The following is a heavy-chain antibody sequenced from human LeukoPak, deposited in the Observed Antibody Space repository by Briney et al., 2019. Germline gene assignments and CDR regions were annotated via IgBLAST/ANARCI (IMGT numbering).Heavy chain of an antibody. D-gene: IGHD5-12*01. V-gene: IGHV3-9*01. CDR2: ISWNSGSI. J-gene: IGHJ4*02. CDR3: ARDRGYSGYEAFDY. CDR1: GFTFDDYA. Sequence: GGTLRLSCAASGFTFDDYAMHWVRQAPGKGLEWVSGISWNSGSIGYADSVKGRFTISRDNAKNSLYLQMNSLRAEDTALYYCARDRGYSGYEAFDYWGQGTLVTVSS.